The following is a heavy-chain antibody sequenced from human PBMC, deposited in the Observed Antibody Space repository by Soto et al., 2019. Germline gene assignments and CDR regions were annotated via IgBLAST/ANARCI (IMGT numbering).Heavy chain of an antibody. J-gene: IGHJ6*02. D-gene: IGHD2-8*01. V-gene: IGHV1-18*01. CDR3: ATNGQPPYYYYGLDV. CDR2: ISGYNGDT. Sequence: QGQLVQSGGEVKKPGASVKVSCKASGYTFSRYGISWVRQAPGQGLEWMGWISGYNGDTKYAQKFQGRVTMTIDTSTTTASMELRGLTSDDTAIYYCATNGQPPYYYYGLDVWGQGTTVTVSS. CDR1: GYTFSRYG.